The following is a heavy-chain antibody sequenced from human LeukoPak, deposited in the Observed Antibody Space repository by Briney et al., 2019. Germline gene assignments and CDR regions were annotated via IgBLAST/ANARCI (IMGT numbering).Heavy chain of an antibody. Sequence: GRSLRLSCAASGFTFSSYAMHWVRQAPGKGLEWVAVISYDGSNKYYADSVKGRFTISRDNSKNTLYLQMNSLRAEDTAVYYCARSLWIQLWSVAYWGQGTLVTVSS. J-gene: IGHJ4*02. D-gene: IGHD5-18*01. CDR2: ISYDGSNK. CDR3: ARSLWIQLWSVAY. CDR1: GFTFSSYA. V-gene: IGHV3-30-3*01.